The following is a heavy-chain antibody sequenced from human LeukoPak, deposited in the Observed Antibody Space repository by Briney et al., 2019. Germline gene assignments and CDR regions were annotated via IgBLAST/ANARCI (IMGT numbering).Heavy chain of an antibody. D-gene: IGHD2/OR15-2a*01. V-gene: IGHV4-34*01. Sequence: SETLSLTCAVYGGSFSGYYWSWIRQPPGKGLEWIGEINHSGSTYYNPSLKSRVTISVDRSKNQFSLKLSSVTAADTAVYYCAREVSNWFDPWGQGTLVTVSS. J-gene: IGHJ5*02. CDR2: INHSGST. CDR1: GGSFSGYY. CDR3: AREVSNWFDP.